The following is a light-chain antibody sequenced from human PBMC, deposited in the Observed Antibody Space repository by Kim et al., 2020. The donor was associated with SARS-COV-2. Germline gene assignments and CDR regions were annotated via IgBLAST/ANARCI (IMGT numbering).Light chain of an antibody. CDR3: QAWDSSTLCV. CDR1: KLGDKY. J-gene: IGLJ1*01. CDR2: QDS. Sequence: SYELTQPPSVSVSPGQTASITCSGDKLGDKYACWYQQKPGQSPVLVIYQDSKRPSVIPERFSGSNSGNTATLTISGTQAMDEADYYCQAWDSSTLCVFGTGTKVTVL. V-gene: IGLV3-1*01.